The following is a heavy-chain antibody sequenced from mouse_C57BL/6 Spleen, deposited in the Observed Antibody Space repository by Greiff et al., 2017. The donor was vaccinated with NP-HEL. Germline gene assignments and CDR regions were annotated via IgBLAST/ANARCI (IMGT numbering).Heavy chain of an antibody. CDR2: IYPGDGDT. CDR3: ARLYYGSYWYFDV. D-gene: IGHD1-1*01. V-gene: IGHV1-82*01. CDR1: GYAFSSSW. Sequence: VQLQQSGPELVKPGASVKISCKASGYAFSSSWMNWVKQRPGKGLEWIGRIYPGDGDTNYNGKFKGKATLTADKSSSTAYMQLSSLTSEDSAVYFCARLYYGSYWYFDVWGTGTTVTVSS. J-gene: IGHJ1*03.